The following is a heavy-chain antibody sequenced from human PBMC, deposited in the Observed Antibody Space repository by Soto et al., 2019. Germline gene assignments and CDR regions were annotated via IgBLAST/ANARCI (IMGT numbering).Heavy chain of an antibody. CDR2: IYHSGST. CDR3: ARHPGSPSSPVLRYFDWPRYNWFDP. CDR1: GGSISSGGYS. J-gene: IGHJ5*02. D-gene: IGHD3-9*01. V-gene: IGHV4-30-2*01. Sequence: PSETLSLTCAVSGGSISSGGYSWSWIRQPPGKGLEWIGYIYHSGSTYYNPSLKSRVTISVDRSKNQFSLKMSSVTAAETDVYYCARHPGSPSSPVLRYFDWPRYNWFDPWGQGTLVTVSS.